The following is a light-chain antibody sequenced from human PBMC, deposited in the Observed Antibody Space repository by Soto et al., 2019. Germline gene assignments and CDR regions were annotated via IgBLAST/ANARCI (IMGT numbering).Light chain of an antibody. CDR1: QSVGST. Sequence: EIVLTQSPATLSLSPGGRATLSCRASQSVGSTLAWYQQLLGQAPRLLIYDTSNRATGIPARFSGSGSGTDFTLTISSLEPEDFAVYYCQQRSDWPLTFGGGTKVEIK. V-gene: IGKV3-11*01. CDR2: DTS. CDR3: QQRSDWPLT. J-gene: IGKJ4*01.